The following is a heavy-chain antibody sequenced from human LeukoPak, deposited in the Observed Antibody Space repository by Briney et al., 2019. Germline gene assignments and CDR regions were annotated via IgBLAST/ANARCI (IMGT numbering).Heavy chain of an antibody. CDR1: GGTFSSYA. CDR3: ARGRSSYGYIHFDY. Sequence: ASVKVSCKASGGTFSSYAISWVRQAPGQGLEWMGGIIPIFGTANYAQKFQGRVTITADESTSTAYMELSSLRSEDTAVYYCARGRSSYGYIHFDYWGQGTLVTVSS. CDR2: IIPIFGTA. D-gene: IGHD5-18*01. J-gene: IGHJ4*02. V-gene: IGHV1-69*13.